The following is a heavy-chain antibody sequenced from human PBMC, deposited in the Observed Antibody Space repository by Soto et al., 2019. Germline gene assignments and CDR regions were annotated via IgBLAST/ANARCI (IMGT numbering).Heavy chain of an antibody. V-gene: IGHV3-21*01. Sequence: GASLRLSCAASGFTFSSYSMNWVRQAPGKGLEWVSSISSSSSYIYYADSVKGRFTISRDNAKNSLYLQMNSLRAEDTAVYYCARGEPLSYGMDVWGQGTTVTVSS. J-gene: IGHJ6*02. CDR1: GFTFSSYS. CDR3: ARGEPLSYGMDV. CDR2: ISSSSSYI.